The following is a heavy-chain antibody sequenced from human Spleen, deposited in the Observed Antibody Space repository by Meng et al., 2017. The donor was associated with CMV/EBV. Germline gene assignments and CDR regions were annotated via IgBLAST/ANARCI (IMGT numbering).Heavy chain of an antibody. Sequence: GGSLRLSCVASGFTFSTYGMHWVRQALGKGLEWVAFIQYDGNNKYYADSVKGRFTISRDTSKNTVYLQMNSLRAEDTAIYYCAKDCSSTSCYFDYWGQGTLVTVSS. V-gene: IGHV3-30*02. CDR2: IQYDGNNK. D-gene: IGHD2-2*01. J-gene: IGHJ4*02. CDR1: GFTFSTYG. CDR3: AKDCSSTSCYFDY.